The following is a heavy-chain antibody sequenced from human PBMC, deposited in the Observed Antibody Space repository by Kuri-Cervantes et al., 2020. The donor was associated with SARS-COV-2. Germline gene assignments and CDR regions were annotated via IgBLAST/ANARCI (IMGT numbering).Heavy chain of an antibody. CDR3: ARGDLGVTIFGVGAFDI. D-gene: IGHD3-3*01. CDR2: INPSGGST. CDR1: GYTFTSYY. V-gene: IGHV1-46*01. J-gene: IGHJ3*02. Sequence: ASVKVSCKASGYTFTSYYMHWVRQAPGQGLEWMGIINPSGGSTGYAQKFQGRVTITRNTSISTAYMELSSLRSEDTAVYYCARGDLGVTIFGVGAFDIWGQGTMVTVSS.